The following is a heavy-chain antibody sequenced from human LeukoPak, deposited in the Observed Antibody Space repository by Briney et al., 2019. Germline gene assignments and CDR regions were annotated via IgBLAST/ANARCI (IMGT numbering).Heavy chain of an antibody. Sequence: GGSLRLSCAASGFTFSSFWMHWVRQAPGKGLVWVSRIDYDGTTTAYADSVKGRFTISRDNAKNTLFLQLNSLRVEDTAVYFCVRSRWGDFHQWGQGNLVTVSS. V-gene: IGHV3-74*01. CDR3: VRSRWGDFHQ. D-gene: IGHD3-16*01. J-gene: IGHJ4*02. CDR1: GFTFSSFW. CDR2: IDYDGTTT.